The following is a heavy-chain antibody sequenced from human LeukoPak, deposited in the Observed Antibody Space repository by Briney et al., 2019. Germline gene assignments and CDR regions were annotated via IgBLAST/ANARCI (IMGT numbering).Heavy chain of an antibody. D-gene: IGHD3-10*01. CDR2: IYYSGST. V-gene: IGHV4-39*07. CDR1: GGSISSSSYY. Sequence: PSETLSLTCTVSGGSISSSSYYWGWIRLPPGKGLEWIGSIYYSGSTYYNPSLKSRVTISVDTSKNQFSLKLSSVTAADTAVYYCAREEAYYYGSGSYFRWFDPWGQGTLVTVSS. CDR3: AREEAYYYGSGSYFRWFDP. J-gene: IGHJ5*02.